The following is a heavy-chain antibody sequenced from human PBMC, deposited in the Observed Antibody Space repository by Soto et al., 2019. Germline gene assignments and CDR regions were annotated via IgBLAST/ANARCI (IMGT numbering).Heavy chain of an antibody. CDR1: GFTFSSYG. J-gene: IGHJ4*02. D-gene: IGHD1-1*01. V-gene: IGHV3-30*03. Sequence: PGGSLRLSCAASGFTFSSYGMHWVRQAPGKGLEWVAVISYDGSNKYYADSVKGRFTISRDNSKNTLYLQMNSLRAEDTAVYYCWAEQLERLGRYYFDYWGQGTLVTVSS. CDR3: WAEQLERLGRYYFDY. CDR2: ISYDGSNK.